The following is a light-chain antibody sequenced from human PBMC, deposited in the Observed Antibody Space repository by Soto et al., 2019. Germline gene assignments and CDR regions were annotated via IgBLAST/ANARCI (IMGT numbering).Light chain of an antibody. CDR2: KTS. CDR3: QHWNDYSWT. Sequence: DIHMTQSPSTLSASVGDRVTITCRASQSISIWLAWYQQKPGKAPNLLIYKTSSLETGVPSSFSGSGSGTEFTLTISSLQPDDFATYYGQHWNDYSWTFGQGTKVEVK. J-gene: IGKJ1*01. CDR1: QSISIW. V-gene: IGKV1-5*03.